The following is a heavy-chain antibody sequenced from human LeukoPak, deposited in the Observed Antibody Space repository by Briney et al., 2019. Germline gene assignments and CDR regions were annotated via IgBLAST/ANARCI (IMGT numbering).Heavy chain of an antibody. CDR2: ISGSGDNT. J-gene: IGHJ4*02. CDR3: AKALTMYCSTTSCYFDY. D-gene: IGHD2-2*01. V-gene: IGHV3-23*01. Sequence: PGGSLRLSCAASGFTFSSCAMSWVRQPPGKGLEWVSVISGSGDNTYYADSVKGRFTISRDNSKNTLYLQMNSLRAEDTAVYYCAKALTMYCSTTSCYFDYWGQGTLVTVSS. CDR1: GFTFSSCA.